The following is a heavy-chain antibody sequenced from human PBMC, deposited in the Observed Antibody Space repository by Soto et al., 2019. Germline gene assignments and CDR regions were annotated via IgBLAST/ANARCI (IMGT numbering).Heavy chain of an antibody. Sequence: VPGATLVNPTQTLTLTCTFSGFSLSTSGVGVGRIRQPPGKALEWLALIYWNDDKRYSPSLKSRLTITKDTSKNQVVLTMTNMDPGDTASYYCAHSGPPLCSSSGFIWYYYYGLDVWGKGTTGTVSS. CDR3: AHSGPPLCSSSGFIWYYYYGLDV. J-gene: IGHJ6*04. CDR1: GFSLSTSGVG. V-gene: IGHV2-5*01. D-gene: IGHD6-13*01. CDR2: IYWNDDK.